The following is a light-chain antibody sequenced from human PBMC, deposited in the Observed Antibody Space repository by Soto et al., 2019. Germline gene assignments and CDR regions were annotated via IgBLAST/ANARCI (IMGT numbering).Light chain of an antibody. J-gene: IGKJ5*01. CDR1: H. V-gene: IGKV3-15*01. Sequence: EIVLTQSPGTLSLSPGERATLSCRASHVAWYQQKPGQAPRLLLYGASTRATGIPVRFSGSGFGTEFTLTISSLQSEDFAVYYCQQYKNWPLFGQGTRLEIK. CDR3: QQYKNWPL. CDR2: GAS.